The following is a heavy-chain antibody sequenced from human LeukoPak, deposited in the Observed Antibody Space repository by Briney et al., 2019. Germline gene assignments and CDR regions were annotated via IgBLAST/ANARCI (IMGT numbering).Heavy chain of an antibody. J-gene: IGHJ4*02. CDR3: ARHGQQQLVVHFDY. CDR1: GGSISSSSYY. Sequence: SSETLSLTCTVSGGSISSSSYYWGWIRQPPGKGLEWIGYIYTSGSTNYNPSLKSRVTISVDTSKNQFSLKLSSVTAADTAVYYCARHGQQQLVVHFDYWGQGTLVTVSS. V-gene: IGHV4-61*05. D-gene: IGHD6-13*01. CDR2: IYTSGST.